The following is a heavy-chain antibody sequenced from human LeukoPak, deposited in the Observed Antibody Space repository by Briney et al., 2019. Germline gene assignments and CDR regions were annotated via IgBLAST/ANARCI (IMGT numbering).Heavy chain of an antibody. CDR1: GCTFNDYY. V-gene: IGHV1-2*02. Sequence: ASVKVSCKASGCTFNDYYFHWVRQAPGQGLEWMGRINPNSGGTKYAQKFQGRVTMTRDTSISTVSMEMTRLTFDDTAVYYCARTGPPTTSGWYAFWGQGTLVTVSS. CDR3: ARTGPPTTSGWYAF. CDR2: INPNSGGT. D-gene: IGHD6-19*01. J-gene: IGHJ4*02.